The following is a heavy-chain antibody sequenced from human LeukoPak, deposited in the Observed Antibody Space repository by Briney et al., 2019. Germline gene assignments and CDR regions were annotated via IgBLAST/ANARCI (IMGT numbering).Heavy chain of an antibody. CDR2: ISGSGGST. CDR3: AKASPDYGGNSFDY. CDR1: GFTFSDYY. V-gene: IGHV3-23*01. D-gene: IGHD4-23*01. J-gene: IGHJ4*02. Sequence: GGSLRLSCAASGFTFSDYYMSWIRQAPGKGLEWVSAISGSGGSTYYADSVKGRFTISRDNSKNTLYLQMNSLRAEDTAVYYCAKASPDYGGNSFDYWGQGTLVTVSS.